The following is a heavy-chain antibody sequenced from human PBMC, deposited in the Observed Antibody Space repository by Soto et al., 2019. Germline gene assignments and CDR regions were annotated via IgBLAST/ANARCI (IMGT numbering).Heavy chain of an antibody. V-gene: IGHV3-15*01. CDR1: GFTFSNAW. J-gene: IGHJ6*03. CDR3: TTDERDGPSPYYYYYYYMDV. CDR2: IKSKTDGGTT. D-gene: IGHD1-1*01. Sequence: GGSLRLSCAASGFTFSNAWMSWVRQAPGKGLEWVGRIKSKTDGGTTDYAAPVKGRFTISRDDSKNTLYLQMNSLKTEDTAVYYCTTDERDGPSPYYYYYYYMDVWGKGTTVTVSS.